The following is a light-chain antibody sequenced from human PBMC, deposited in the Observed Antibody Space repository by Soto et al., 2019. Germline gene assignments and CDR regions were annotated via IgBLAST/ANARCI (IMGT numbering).Light chain of an antibody. Sequence: QSVLTQPPSVSGSPGQSVTISCTGTSSDIGSYNHVSWYQQPPGTAPKLMIYEVNTRPSGVPDRFSGSKSGNTASLTISGRQAGGEADYCYSADTSSCSSCYGFGTGAKVT. V-gene: IGLV2-18*02. J-gene: IGLJ1*01. CDR1: SSDIGSYNH. CDR2: EVN. CDR3: SADTSSCSSCYG.